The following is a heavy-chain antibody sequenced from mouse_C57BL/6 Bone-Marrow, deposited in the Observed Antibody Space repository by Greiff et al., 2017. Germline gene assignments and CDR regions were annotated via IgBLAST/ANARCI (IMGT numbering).Heavy chain of an antibody. V-gene: IGHV1-76*01. CDR3: ASHYGNYWYFDV. Sequence: VQLQESGAELVRPGASVKLSCKASGYTFTDYYINWVKQRPGQGLEWIARIYPGSGNTYYNEKFKGKATLTAEKSSSTAYMQLSSLTSEDSAVYFCASHYGNYWYFDVWGTGTTVTVSS. CDR2: IYPGSGNT. J-gene: IGHJ1*03. D-gene: IGHD2-1*01. CDR1: GYTFTDYY.